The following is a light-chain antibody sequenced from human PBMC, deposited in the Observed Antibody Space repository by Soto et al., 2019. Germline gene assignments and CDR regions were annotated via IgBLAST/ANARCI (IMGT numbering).Light chain of an antibody. V-gene: IGKV4-1*01. J-gene: IGKJ1*01. CDR3: QQYYSTHPT. CDR1: QSVLYSSNNKNY. CDR2: WAS. Sequence: DIVMTQSPDSLAVSLGERATINCKSSQSVLYSSNNKNYLAWYQQKPGQPPKLLIYWASTRESGVPDRFSGSGSGTDFTLTISSLQDEDVELYYCQQYYSTHPTLGQGTKVDIK.